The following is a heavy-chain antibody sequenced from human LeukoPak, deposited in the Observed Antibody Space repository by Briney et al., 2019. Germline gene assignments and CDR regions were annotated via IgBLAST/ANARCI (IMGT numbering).Heavy chain of an antibody. V-gene: IGHV3-23*01. Sequence: GGSLRLSCAASGFTFSYYAMTWGRQTPGKGLEWVSAIGPTSNSIYYVDSVKGRFNVSRNNSKNTLHLQLNRLRDEDTAVYYCVKGSSDGNSYDSWGQGTLVTVCS. CDR3: VKGSSDGNSYDS. D-gene: IGHD5-24*01. J-gene: IGHJ5*01. CDR1: GFTFSYYA. CDR2: IGPTSNSI.